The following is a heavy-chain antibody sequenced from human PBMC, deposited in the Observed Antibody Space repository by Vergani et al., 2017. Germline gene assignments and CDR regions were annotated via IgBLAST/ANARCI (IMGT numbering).Heavy chain of an antibody. J-gene: IGHJ4*02. Sequence: QVQLQESGPGLVKPSETLSLTCTVSGGSISSYYWSWIRQPPGKGLEWIGYIYYSGSTNYNPSLTSRVTISVDTSKNQFSLKLSSVTAADTAVYYCARVPYYYDSSGYYAVDYFDYWGQGTLVTVSS. CDR2: IYYSGST. CDR3: ARVPYYYDSSGYYAVDYFDY. D-gene: IGHD3-22*01. CDR1: GGSISSYY. V-gene: IGHV4-59*01.